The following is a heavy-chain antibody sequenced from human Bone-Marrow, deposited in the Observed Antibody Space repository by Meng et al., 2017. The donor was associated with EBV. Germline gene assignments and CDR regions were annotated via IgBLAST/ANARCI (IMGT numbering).Heavy chain of an antibody. CDR2: IAHDANRK. CDR1: GFTVTTCN. J-gene: IGHJ4*02. CDR3: SRDLVGSYDD. D-gene: IGHD6-25*01. V-gene: IGHV3-30*04. Sequence: VQLGECGGCLCQPGWSLRLCCVASGFTVTTCNRHWVRQAPGKGLEWVAVIAHDANRKYYADSVKGRFTVSRDNTKNTLYLQMNSLRDEDTAVYFCSRDLVGSYDDWGQGTLVTVSS.